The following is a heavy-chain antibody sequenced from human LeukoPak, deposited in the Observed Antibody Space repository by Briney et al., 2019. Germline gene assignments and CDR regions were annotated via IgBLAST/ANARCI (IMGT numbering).Heavy chain of an antibody. CDR1: GYTFTSYG. CDR2: ISAYNGNT. D-gene: IGHD3-22*01. CDR3: ARDFTYYYDSSGYLFDY. J-gene: IGHJ4*02. Sequence: ASVTVSCKASGYTFTSYGISWVRQAPGQGLEWMGWISAYNGNTNYAQKLQGRVTMTTDTSTSTAYMELRSLRSDDTAVYYCARDFTYYYDSSGYLFDYWGQGTLVTVSS. V-gene: IGHV1-18*01.